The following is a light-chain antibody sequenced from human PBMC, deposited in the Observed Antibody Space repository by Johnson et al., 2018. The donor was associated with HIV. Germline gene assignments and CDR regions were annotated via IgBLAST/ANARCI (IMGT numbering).Light chain of an antibody. Sequence: QSVLTQPPSVSAAPGQKVTISCSGSSSNIGNNYVSWYQQVPGAAPKLLIYDNGKRPSGIPDRISGSKSGTSATLGITGLQTGDEADYYCGTWDNSLSAHVFGTGTKVTVL. CDR2: DNG. J-gene: IGLJ1*01. CDR3: GTWDNSLSAHV. CDR1: SSNIGNNY. V-gene: IGLV1-51*01.